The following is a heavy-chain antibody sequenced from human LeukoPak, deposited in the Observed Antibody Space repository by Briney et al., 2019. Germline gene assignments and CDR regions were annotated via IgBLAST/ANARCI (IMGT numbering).Heavy chain of an antibody. D-gene: IGHD1-1*01. CDR1: GFTFSTYG. V-gene: IGHV3-30*02. CDR2: IWYDGSNK. J-gene: IGHJ4*02. CDR3: AKDKDPWKSTSISDFDY. Sequence: PGGSLRLSCAASGFTFSTYGMHWVRQAPGKGLEWVAFIWYDGSNKYYADSVKGRFTISRDNSKNTLYLQMNSLRAEDTAVYFCAKDKDPWKSTSISDFDYWGRGTLVTVSS.